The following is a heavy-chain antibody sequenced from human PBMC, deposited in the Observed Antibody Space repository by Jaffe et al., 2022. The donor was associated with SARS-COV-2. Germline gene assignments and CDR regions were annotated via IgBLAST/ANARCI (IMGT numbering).Heavy chain of an antibody. V-gene: IGHV3-48*01. Sequence: EVYLVESGGGLVQPGGSLRLSCAASGFTFETYDMNWVRRAPGEGLEWVSYINRISSHIYYGDSVRGRFTISRDNAKNSLFLQMNSLRVEDSAHYYCVRSLKDRLASDSFDIWGQGTVVTVSS. CDR1: GFTFETYD. CDR3: VRSLKDRLASDSFDI. J-gene: IGHJ3*02. CDR2: INRISSHI.